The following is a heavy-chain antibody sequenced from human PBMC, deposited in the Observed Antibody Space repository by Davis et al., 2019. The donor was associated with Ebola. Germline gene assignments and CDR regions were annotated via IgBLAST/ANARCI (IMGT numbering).Heavy chain of an antibody. V-gene: IGHV1-18*01. D-gene: IGHD2-2*01. CDR3: ARERLGYCSSTSCDHFDY. CDR1: VYTFISYG. J-gene: IGHJ4*02. CDR2: ISAYNGNT. Sequence: SVKVPCMASVYTFISYGLCWVRLVSGLGLPWMGWISAYNGNTNYAQKFQGRVTMTRDTSTSTVYMALSSLRSEDTAVYYCARERLGYCSSTSCDHFDYWGQGTLVTVSS.